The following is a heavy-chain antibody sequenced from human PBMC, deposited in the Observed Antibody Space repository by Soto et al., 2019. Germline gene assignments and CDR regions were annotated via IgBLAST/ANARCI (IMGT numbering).Heavy chain of an antibody. Sequence: GGSLRLSCAASGFTFSSYAMHWVRQAPGKGLEWVAVISYDGSNKYYADSVKGRFTISRDNSKNTLYLQMNSLRAEDTAVYYCARDRDCSGGSCFHPYYYYGMDVWGQGTTVTVSS. D-gene: IGHD2-15*01. CDR1: GFTFSSYA. CDR3: ARDRDCSGGSCFHPYYYYGMDV. J-gene: IGHJ6*02. CDR2: ISYDGSNK. V-gene: IGHV3-30-3*01.